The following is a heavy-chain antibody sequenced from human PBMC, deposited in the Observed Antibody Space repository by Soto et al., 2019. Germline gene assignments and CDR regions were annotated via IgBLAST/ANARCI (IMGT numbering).Heavy chain of an antibody. Sequence: GASVKVSCKASGYPFTDYIIHWVRQAPGQRFEWMGWINSGNGDTKYSQKFQDRVTITRDTSATTAYMELSSLRSEDTAVYYCARGFIGAYYYYYGLDFWGPGTTVTVSS. CDR1: GYPFTDYI. V-gene: IGHV1-3*01. CDR3: ARGFIGAYYYYYGLDF. J-gene: IGHJ6*02. CDR2: INSGNGDT.